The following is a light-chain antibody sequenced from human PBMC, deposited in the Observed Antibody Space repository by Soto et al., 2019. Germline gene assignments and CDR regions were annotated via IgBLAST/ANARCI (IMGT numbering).Light chain of an antibody. Sequence: IQLTQSPSSLSASVGDRVTITCRASQGISSYLAWYQQKPGKAPKLLIYAASTLQSGVPSRFSGSGSGTDFTLTITSLQPEDFATYSCQQLNSYLLTFGGGTKVEIK. CDR3: QQLNSYLLT. J-gene: IGKJ4*01. CDR2: AAS. V-gene: IGKV1-9*01. CDR1: QGISSY.